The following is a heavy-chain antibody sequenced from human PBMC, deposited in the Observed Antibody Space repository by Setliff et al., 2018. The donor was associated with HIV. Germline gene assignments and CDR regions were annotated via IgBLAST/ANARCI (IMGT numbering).Heavy chain of an antibody. Sequence: GGSLRLSCAASGFTFNSYAMHWVRQAPGKGLEWVAVIWSDGSNKYYADSVKGRFTISRDNSRDTLYLQMNSLRVEDTAVYFCAKTIAALDYWGQGTLVTVSS. CDR3: AKTIAALDY. V-gene: IGHV3-33*06. D-gene: IGHD6-13*01. CDR1: GFTFNSYA. CDR2: IWSDGSNK. J-gene: IGHJ4*02.